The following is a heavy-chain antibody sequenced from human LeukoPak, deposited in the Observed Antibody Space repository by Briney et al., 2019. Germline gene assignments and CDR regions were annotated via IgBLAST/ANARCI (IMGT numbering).Heavy chain of an antibody. CDR3: ARGLAGSLLWFGELPYYFDY. J-gene: IGHJ4*02. CDR2: INHSGST. D-gene: IGHD3-10*01. V-gene: IGHV4-34*01. CDR1: GGSFSGYY. Sequence: SEILSLTCAVYGGSFSGYYWSWIRQPPGKGLEWIGEINHSGSTNYNPSLKSRVTISVDTSKNQFSLKLSSVTAADTAVYYCARGLAGSLLWFGELPYYFDYWGQGTLVTVSS.